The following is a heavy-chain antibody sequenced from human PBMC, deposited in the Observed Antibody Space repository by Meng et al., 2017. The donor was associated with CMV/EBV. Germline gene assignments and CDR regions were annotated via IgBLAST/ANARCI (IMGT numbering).Heavy chain of an antibody. CDR1: GFTFSSYD. V-gene: IGHV3-13*01. D-gene: IGHD3-10*01. CDR2: IGTAGDT. J-gene: IGHJ4*02. Sequence: GESLKISCAASGFTFSSYDMHWVRQATGKGLEWVSAIGTAGDTYYPGSVKGRFTISRENAKNSLYLQMNSLRAGDTAVYYCARAAGSLLRYYFDYWGQGTLVTVSS. CDR3: ARAAGSLLRYYFDY.